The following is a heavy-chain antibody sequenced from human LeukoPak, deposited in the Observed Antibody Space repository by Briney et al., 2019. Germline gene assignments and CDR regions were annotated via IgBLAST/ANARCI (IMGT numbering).Heavy chain of an antibody. V-gene: IGHV1-69*04. CDR1: GSTFSSYA. D-gene: IGHD3-22*01. Sequence: GSSVKVSCKASGSTFSSYAISWVRQAPGQGLEWMGRIIPILGIANYAQKFQGRVTITADKSTSTAYMELSSLRSEDTAVYYCARDPGDYDSSGYPPVWGQGTLVTVSS. CDR2: IIPILGIA. J-gene: IGHJ4*02. CDR3: ARDPGDYDSSGYPPV.